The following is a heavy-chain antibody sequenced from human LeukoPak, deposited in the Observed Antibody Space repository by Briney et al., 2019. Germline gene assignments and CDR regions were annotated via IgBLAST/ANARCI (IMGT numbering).Heavy chain of an antibody. CDR1: GFTFSSYS. CDR2: ISSSSSYI. V-gene: IGHV3-21*01. CDR3: AGDCSSTSSCYYYYGMDV. D-gene: IGHD2-2*01. J-gene: IGHJ6*02. Sequence: GGSLRLSCAASGFTFSSYSMNWVRQAPGKGLEWVSSISSSSSYIYYADSVKGRFTISRDNAKNSLYLQMNSLRAEDTAVYYCAGDCSSTSSCYYYYGMDVWGQGTTVTVSS.